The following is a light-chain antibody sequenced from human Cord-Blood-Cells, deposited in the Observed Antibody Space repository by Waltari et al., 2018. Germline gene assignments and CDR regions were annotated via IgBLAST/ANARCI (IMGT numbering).Light chain of an antibody. CDR1: SSDVGSYNL. J-gene: IGLJ3*02. Sequence: QSALTQPASVSGSPGQSITISCTGTSSDVGSYNLVSWYQQHPGKAPKLMIYEGSKRPSGVSNRFSGSKSGNTASLTISGLQAEDGADYYCCSYAGSSWVFGGGTKLTVL. CDR3: CSYAGSSWV. CDR2: EGS. V-gene: IGLV2-23*01.